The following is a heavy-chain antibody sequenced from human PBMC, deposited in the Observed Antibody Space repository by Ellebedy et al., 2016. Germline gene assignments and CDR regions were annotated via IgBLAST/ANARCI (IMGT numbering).Heavy chain of an antibody. CDR1: GGTFSSYA. CDR3: ASTVGGSYYDWFNP. D-gene: IGHD1-26*01. CDR2: IIPIFGTA. V-gene: IGHV1-69*13. Sequence: SVKVSCXASGGTFSSYAISWVRQAPGQGLEWMGGIIPIFGTANYAQKFQGRVTITADESTSTAYMELRSLRSDDTAVYYCASTVGGSYYDWFNPWGQGTLVTVSS. J-gene: IGHJ5*02.